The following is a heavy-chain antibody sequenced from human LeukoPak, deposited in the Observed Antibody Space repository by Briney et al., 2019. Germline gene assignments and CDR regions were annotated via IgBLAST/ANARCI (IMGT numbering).Heavy chain of an antibody. D-gene: IGHD5-12*01. J-gene: IGHJ6*03. V-gene: IGHV4-61*02. CDR2: MSTSGTT. CDR3: SRDRPTTYYYYHMDV. Sequence: SETLSLTCTVSGASISNDIDYWSWIRQPAGKGLEWIGRMSTSGTTNYNPSLKSRVTISVDTSNNQFSLKLSSVTAADTAVYYCSRDRPTTYYYYHMDVWGKGTTVTVSS. CDR1: GASISNDIDY.